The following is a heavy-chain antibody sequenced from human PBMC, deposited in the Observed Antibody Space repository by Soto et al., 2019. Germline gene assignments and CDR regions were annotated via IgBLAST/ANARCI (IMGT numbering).Heavy chain of an antibody. CDR2: ISSSSSTI. V-gene: IGHV3-48*01. D-gene: IGHD5-18*01. J-gene: IGHJ5*02. Sequence: GGSLRLACAASGFTFSSDSMNWVRQAPGKGLEWVSYISSSSSTIYYADSVKGRFTISRDNAKNSLYLQMNSLRAEDTAVYYCARDLAAMASAGFDPWGQGTLVTVSS. CDR1: GFTFSSDS. CDR3: ARDLAAMASAGFDP.